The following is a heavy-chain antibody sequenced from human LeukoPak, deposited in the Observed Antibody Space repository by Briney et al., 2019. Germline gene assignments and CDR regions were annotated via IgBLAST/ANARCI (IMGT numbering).Heavy chain of an antibody. CDR1: GGSISSGGYS. D-gene: IGHD4-17*01. CDR3: ARSSVTTYNIFDY. CDR2: IYHSGST. J-gene: IGHJ4*02. Sequence: PSETLSLTCAVSGGSISSGGYSWSWIRQPPGKGLEWIGYIYHSGSTYYNPSLKSRVTISVDRSKNQFSLKLSSVTAADTAVYYCARSSVTTYNIFDYWGQGTLVTVSS. V-gene: IGHV4-30-2*01.